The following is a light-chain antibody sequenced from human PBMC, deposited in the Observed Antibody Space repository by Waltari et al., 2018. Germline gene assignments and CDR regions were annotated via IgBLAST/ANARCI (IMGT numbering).Light chain of an antibody. CDR2: GAS. CDR3: QQYNKWPPRYT. J-gene: IGKJ2*01. Sequence: EIILTQSPATLSVSPGVRATPPCRASQSVSSNLAWYQQKPGQAPRLLIYGASTRATGIPARFSGSGSGTEFTLTISSLQSEDFAVYYCQQYNKWPPRYTFGQGTKVEIK. CDR1: QSVSSN. V-gene: IGKV3-15*01.